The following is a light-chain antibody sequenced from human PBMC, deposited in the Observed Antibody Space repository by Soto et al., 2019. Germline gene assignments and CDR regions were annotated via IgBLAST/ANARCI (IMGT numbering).Light chain of an antibody. V-gene: IGLV1-51*01. CDR3: GAWDNSLSAGV. CDR1: SSNIENNF. J-gene: IGLJ2*01. CDR2: DNN. Sequence: QPVLTQPPSVSAAPGQRVTISCSGSSSNIENNFVSWYQQLPGTAPKVLIYDNNKRPSGTPDRFSGSKSGTSATLGITGLQTGDEADYYCGAWDNSLSAGVFGGGTKLTVL.